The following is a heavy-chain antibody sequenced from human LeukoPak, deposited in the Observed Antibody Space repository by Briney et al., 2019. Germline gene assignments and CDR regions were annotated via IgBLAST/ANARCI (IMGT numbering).Heavy chain of an antibody. D-gene: IGHD6-13*01. CDR1: GGSISSGSYY. J-gene: IGHJ4*02. CDR2: IYRSGST. V-gene: IGHV4-61*09. Sequence: SETLSLTCTVSGGSISSGSYYWSWIRQPAGKRLEWIGHIYRSGSTNYNPSLKSRVTISVDTSKNQFSLKLSSVTAADTAVYYCARDVTAASDYWGQGTLVTVSS. CDR3: ARDVTAASDY.